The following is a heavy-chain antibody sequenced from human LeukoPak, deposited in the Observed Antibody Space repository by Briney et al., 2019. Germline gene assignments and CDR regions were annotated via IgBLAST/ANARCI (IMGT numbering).Heavy chain of an antibody. D-gene: IGHD1-1*01. V-gene: IGHV3-23*01. CDR2: ISGSGSNT. CDR1: GFTFSNYA. J-gene: IGHJ4*02. Sequence: GGSLRLSCAAYGFTFSNYAMTWVRQAPGKGLECVSVISGSGSNTDYADSVKGRFTISRENSKNKLSLQMNSLRAEDTALYYCAKVVGTGTTPTDYWGQGTLVTVSS. CDR3: AKVVGTGTTPTDY.